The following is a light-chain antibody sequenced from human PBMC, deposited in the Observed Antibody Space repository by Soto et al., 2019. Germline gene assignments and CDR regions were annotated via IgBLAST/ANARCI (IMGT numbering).Light chain of an antibody. V-gene: IGLV2-14*01. J-gene: IGLJ1*01. Sequence: QSALTQTASVSGSPGQSITISCTGTSSDIGGYNYVSWYQHHPGKAPELIIYEVSYRPSGVSDRFSGSKSGNTASLTISGLQAEDEADYYCCSFATSSPLYVFGTGTKLTVL. CDR3: CSFATSSPLYV. CDR2: EVS. CDR1: SSDIGGYNY.